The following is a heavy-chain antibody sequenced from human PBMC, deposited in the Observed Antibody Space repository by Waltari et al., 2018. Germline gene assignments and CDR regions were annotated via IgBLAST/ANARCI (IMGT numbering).Heavy chain of an antibody. CDR2: INPRGGSP. J-gene: IGHJ6*02. V-gene: IGHV1-46*01. CDR1: EYTFTSSY. Sequence: QVQLVQSGAEVKKPGASVKISCKTSEYTFTSSYVHWVRQAPGQGFDWLGLINPRGGSPIYAQKVQGRVTMTRDTSTSTVYMELSSLRSEDTAVYYCASDTGALWMDVWGQGTTVTVSS. CDR3: ASDTGALWMDV. D-gene: IGHD2-21*01.